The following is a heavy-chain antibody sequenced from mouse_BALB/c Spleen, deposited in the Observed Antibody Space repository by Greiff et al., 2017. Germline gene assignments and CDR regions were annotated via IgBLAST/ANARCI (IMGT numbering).Heavy chain of an antibody. V-gene: IGHV1-7*01. CDR2: INPSTGYT. J-gene: IGHJ2*01. CDR3: ARGETTVVANFDY. D-gene: IGHD1-1*01. CDR1: GYTFTSYW. Sequence: VNLVESGAELAKPGASVKMSCKASGYTFTSYWMHWVKQRPGQGLEWIGYINPSTGYTEYNQKFKDKATLTADKSSSTAYMQLSSLTSEDYAVYYCARGETTVVANFDYWGQGTTLTVSS.